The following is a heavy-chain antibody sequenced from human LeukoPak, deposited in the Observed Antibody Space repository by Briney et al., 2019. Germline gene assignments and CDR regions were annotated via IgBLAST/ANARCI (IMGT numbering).Heavy chain of an antibody. V-gene: IGHV3-21*01. CDR1: GFTFSSYS. J-gene: IGHJ4*02. D-gene: IGHD3-9*01. CDR3: AKEGLRYFDWFGDY. CDR2: ISSSSSYI. Sequence: GGSLRLSCAASGFTFSSYSMNWVRQAPGKGLEWVSSISSSSSYIYYADSVKGRFTISRDNAKNSLYLQMNSLRAEDTAVYYCAKEGLRYFDWFGDYWGQGTLVTVSS.